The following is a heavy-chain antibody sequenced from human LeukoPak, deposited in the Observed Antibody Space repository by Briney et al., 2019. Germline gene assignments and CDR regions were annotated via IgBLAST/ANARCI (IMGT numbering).Heavy chain of an antibody. Sequence: ASVNVSCKASGYTFTSYDINWVRQATGQGLEWMGWMNPNSGNTGYAQKFQGRVTMTRNTSISTAYMELSSLRSEDTAVYYCARGPPYDYSNYYYYGMDVWGQGTTVTVSS. CDR2: MNPNSGNT. CDR3: ARGPPYDYSNYYYYGMDV. CDR1: GYTFTSYD. V-gene: IGHV1-8*01. J-gene: IGHJ6*02. D-gene: IGHD4-11*01.